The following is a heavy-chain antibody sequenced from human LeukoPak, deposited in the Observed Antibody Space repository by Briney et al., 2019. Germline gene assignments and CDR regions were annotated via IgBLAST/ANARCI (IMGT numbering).Heavy chain of an antibody. Sequence: SVKVSCKASGGTFSSYAISWVRQAPGQGLEWMGGIIPIFGTANYAQKFQGRVTITTDESTSTAYTELSSLRSEDTAVYYCAANPTYYYDSSGYSFDYWGQGTLVTVSS. D-gene: IGHD3-22*01. CDR2: IIPIFGTA. CDR1: GGTFSSYA. CDR3: AANPTYYYDSSGYSFDY. V-gene: IGHV1-69*05. J-gene: IGHJ4*02.